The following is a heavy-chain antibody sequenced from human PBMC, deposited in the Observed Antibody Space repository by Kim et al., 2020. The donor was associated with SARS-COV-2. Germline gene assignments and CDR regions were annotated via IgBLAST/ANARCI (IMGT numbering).Heavy chain of an antibody. J-gene: IGHJ3*02. CDR2: IYYSGST. V-gene: IGHV4-31*03. CDR3: ARSRGSRVTMIVVVIDAFDI. Sequence: SETLSLTCTVSGGSISSGGYYWSWIRQHPGKGLEWIGYIYYSGSTYYNPSLKSRVTISVDTSKNQFSLKLSSVTAADTAVYYCARSRGSRVTMIVVVIDAFDISGQGKMFTVSS. D-gene: IGHD3-22*01. CDR1: GGSISSGGYY.